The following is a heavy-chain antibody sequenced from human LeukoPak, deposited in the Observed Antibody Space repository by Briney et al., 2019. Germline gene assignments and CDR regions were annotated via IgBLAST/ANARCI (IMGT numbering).Heavy chain of an antibody. CDR3: AKDRDMIVVVIPDY. Sequence: GGSLRLSCAASGFTFSSYSMNWVRQAPGKGLEWVSSISSSSSYIYYADSVKGRFTISRDNSKNTLYLQMNSLRAEDTAVYYCAKDRDMIVVVIPDYWGQGTLVTVSS. D-gene: IGHD3-22*01. V-gene: IGHV3-21*04. CDR1: GFTFSSYS. CDR2: ISSSSSYI. J-gene: IGHJ4*02.